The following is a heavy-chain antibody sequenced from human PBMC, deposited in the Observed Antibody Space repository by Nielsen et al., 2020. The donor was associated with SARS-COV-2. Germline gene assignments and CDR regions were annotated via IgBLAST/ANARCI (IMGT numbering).Heavy chain of an antibody. Sequence: GQSLIIFCSAFVFSFSDYALHWVRQAPGKGLEWVSFISYAGNNKYHADSVKGRFTISRDNSRNSLYLQMNNLRPEDTAVYYCARANRGNYFYYGMDVWGQGTTVTVSS. V-gene: IGHV3-30*04. CDR3: ARANRGNYFYYGMDV. J-gene: IGHJ6*02. D-gene: IGHD3-16*01. CDR1: VFSFSDYA. CDR2: ISYAGNNK.